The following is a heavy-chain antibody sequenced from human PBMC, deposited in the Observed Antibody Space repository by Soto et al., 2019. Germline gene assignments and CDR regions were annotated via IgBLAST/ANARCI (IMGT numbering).Heavy chain of an antibody. Sequence: QVQLQESGPGLVKPSQTLSLTCTVSGGSISSGGYYWSWIRQHPGKGLEWIGYIYHSGSTYYNPSLKSRVTISVDRSKNQFSLKLSSVTAADTAVYYCARGRWLQLGLFDWGQGTLVTVSS. CDR1: GGSISSGGYY. CDR2: IYHSGST. V-gene: IGHV4-31*03. J-gene: IGHJ4*02. CDR3: ARGRWLQLGLFD. D-gene: IGHD5-12*01.